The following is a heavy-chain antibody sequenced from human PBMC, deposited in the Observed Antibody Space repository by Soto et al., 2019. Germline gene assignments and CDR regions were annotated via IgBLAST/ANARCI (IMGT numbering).Heavy chain of an antibody. D-gene: IGHD3-10*01. Sequence: EVQLLESGGGLVQPGGSLRLSCVGSGIEFSNYAMSWVRQAPGKGLEWVSRINGDGSFTRFADSVKGRFTISRDNAKNTLYLQMNSLRVDDTAVYYCARVGGGSGNFDYWGQGTLVTVSS. J-gene: IGHJ4*02. CDR1: GIEFSNYA. V-gene: IGHV3-74*02. CDR2: INGDGSFT. CDR3: ARVGGGSGNFDY.